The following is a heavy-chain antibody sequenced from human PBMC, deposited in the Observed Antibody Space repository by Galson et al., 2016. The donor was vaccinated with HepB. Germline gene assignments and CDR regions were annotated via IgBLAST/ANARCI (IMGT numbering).Heavy chain of an antibody. J-gene: IGHJ4*02. CDR3: ARDQKTYYYDSSGYPFDY. V-gene: IGHV1-18*01. D-gene: IGHD3-22*01. CDR2: ISAYNGNT. CDR1: GYTFTSYG. Sequence: SVKVSCKASGYTFTSYGISWVRQAPGQGLEWMGWISAYNGNTNYAQKLQGRVTMTTDTSTSTAYLGLRSLRSDDTAVYYCARDQKTYYYDSSGYPFDYWGQGTLVTVSS.